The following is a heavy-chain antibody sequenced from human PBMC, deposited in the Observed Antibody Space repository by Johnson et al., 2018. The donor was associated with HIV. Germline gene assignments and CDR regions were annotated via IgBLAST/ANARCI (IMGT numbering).Heavy chain of an antibody. V-gene: IGHV3-30-3*01. CDR2: ISYDGSNK. Sequence: QVQLVESGGGVVQPGRSLRLSCAASGFTFSSYAMHWVRQAPAKGLEWVAVISYDGSNKSYADSVKGRFTISRDNSKNTLYLQMSSLRAGDTAVYYCARDPYGSGPYVAFDIWGQGTMVTVSS. J-gene: IGHJ3*02. CDR1: GFTFSSYA. CDR3: ARDPYGSGPYVAFDI. D-gene: IGHD3-10*01.